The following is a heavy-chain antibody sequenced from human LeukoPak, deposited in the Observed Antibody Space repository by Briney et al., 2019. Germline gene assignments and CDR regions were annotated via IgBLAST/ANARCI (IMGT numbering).Heavy chain of an antibody. V-gene: IGHV3-21*01. CDR3: ARVGRFWSGYYPPYYYYYMDV. Sequence: PGGSLRLSCAASGFTFSSYEMNWVRQAPGKGLEWVSSISGSGTYIYYADSVKGRFTISRDNAKNSLYLQMNSLRAEDTAVYYCARVGRFWSGYYPPYYYYYMDVWGKGTTVTVSS. CDR2: ISGSGTYI. J-gene: IGHJ6*03. D-gene: IGHD3-3*01. CDR1: GFTFSSYE.